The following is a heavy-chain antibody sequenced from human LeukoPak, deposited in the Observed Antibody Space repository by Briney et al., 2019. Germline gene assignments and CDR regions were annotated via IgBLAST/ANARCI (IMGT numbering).Heavy chain of an antibody. Sequence: GASLLISCKGSGYIFTSYWISWVRQLPGKGLEWMGRIDPSDSYTNYSPSFQGHVTISADKSISTAYLQWSSLKASDTAMYYCARARGWYGGVDYWGQGTLVTVSS. J-gene: IGHJ4*02. CDR2: IDPSDSYT. CDR1: GYIFTSYW. V-gene: IGHV5-10-1*01. CDR3: ARARGWYGGVDY. D-gene: IGHD6-19*01.